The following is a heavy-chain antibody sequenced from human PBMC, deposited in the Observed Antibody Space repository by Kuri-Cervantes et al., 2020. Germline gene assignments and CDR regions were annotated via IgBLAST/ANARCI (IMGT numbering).Heavy chain of an antibody. J-gene: IGHJ4*02. CDR2: VSDDGSNR. V-gene: IGHV3-30-3*01. Sequence: GESLKISCAASGFIFSDYAIHWVRQAPGKGLEWVAVVSDDGSNRIYADPVKGRFTISRDNSKKTLYLQMTSLTTEDTAVYYCARVSESYYYFDYWGQGSLVTVSS. CDR3: ARVSESYYYFDY. D-gene: IGHD1-26*01. CDR1: GFIFSDYA.